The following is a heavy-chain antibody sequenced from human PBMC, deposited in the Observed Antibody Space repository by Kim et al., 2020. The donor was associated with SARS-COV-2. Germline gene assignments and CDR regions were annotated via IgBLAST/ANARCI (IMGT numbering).Heavy chain of an antibody. D-gene: IGHD2-2*01. CDR1: GGTFSSYA. J-gene: IGHJ6*02. CDR2: IIPILGIA. V-gene: IGHV1-69*04. Sequence: SVKVSCKASGGTFSSYAISWVRQAPGQGLEWMGRIIPILGIANYAQKFQGRVTITADKSTSTAYMELSSLRSEDTAVYYCARGGPIVVVPAAEYYYYGMDVWGQGTTVTVSS. CDR3: ARGGPIVVVPAAEYYYYGMDV.